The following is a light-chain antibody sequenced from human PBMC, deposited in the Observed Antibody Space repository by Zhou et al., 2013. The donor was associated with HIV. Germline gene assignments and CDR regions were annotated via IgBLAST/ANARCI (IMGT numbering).Light chain of an antibody. CDR2: QAS. CDR1: QSISSW. Sequence: DIQMTQYPSTLSASVGDRVTITCRASQSISSWLAWYQQKPGKAPKLLIYQASSLQSGVPSRFSGTGSGTEFTLTISSLQPDDFATYYCQQTYSTPGFSFGPGTRVDLK. J-gene: IGKJ3*01. V-gene: IGKV1-5*03. CDR3: QQTYSTPGFS.